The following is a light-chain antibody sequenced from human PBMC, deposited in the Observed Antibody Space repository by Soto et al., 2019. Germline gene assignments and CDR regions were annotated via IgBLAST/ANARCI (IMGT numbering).Light chain of an antibody. CDR1: SSDVGGYNY. CDR3: TSYAGGNNV. Sequence: QSALTQPPSASGSPGQSVTISCTGTSSDVGGYNYVSWYQQNPGKAPKLMIYEVNKRPSGVPDRFSGSKSGNTASLTVSGLHAEDEADYYCTSYAGGNNVFGTGTKVTVL. J-gene: IGLJ1*01. V-gene: IGLV2-8*01. CDR2: EVN.